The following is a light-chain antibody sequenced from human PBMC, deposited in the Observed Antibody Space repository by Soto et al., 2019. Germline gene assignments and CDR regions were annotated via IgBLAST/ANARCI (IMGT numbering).Light chain of an antibody. CDR2: ATS. CDR1: QGISSW. Sequence: DLQMTQSPSSVSAFVGDRVTITCRASQGISSWLAWYQQKPGKAPQLLIYATSNLQSGVPSRFSGSGSGIDFTLTISSLQPEDVATYYCQQSTSFPLTFGGGTKVEIK. J-gene: IGKJ4*01. CDR3: QQSTSFPLT. V-gene: IGKV1-12*01.